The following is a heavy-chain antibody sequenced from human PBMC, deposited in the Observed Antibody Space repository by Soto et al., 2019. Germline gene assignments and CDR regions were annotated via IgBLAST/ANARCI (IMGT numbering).Heavy chain of an antibody. D-gene: IGHD6-6*01. CDR2: IYYSGST. V-gene: IGHV4-39*01. Sequence: SETLSLTCTVSGGSISSSSYYWGWIRQPPGKGLEWIGSIYYSGSTYYNPSLKSRVTISVDTSKNQFSLKLSSVTAADTAVYYCARRGTTSSEYSSSYYYFDYWGQGTLVTVSS. CDR3: ARRGTTSSEYSSSYYYFDY. CDR1: GGSISSSSYY. J-gene: IGHJ4*02.